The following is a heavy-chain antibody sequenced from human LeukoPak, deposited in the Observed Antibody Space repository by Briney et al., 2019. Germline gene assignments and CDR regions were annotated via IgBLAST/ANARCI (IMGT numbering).Heavy chain of an antibody. CDR2: IYYSGST. CDR3: ARGIAALDY. CDR1: GGSISSHY. D-gene: IGHD6-6*01. J-gene: IGHJ4*02. Sequence: SETLSLTCTVSGGSISSHYWSWIRQPPGKGLEWIGYIYYSGSTNYNPSLKSRVTISVETSKNQFSLKLSSVTAADTAVYYCARGIAALDYWGQGTLVTVSS. V-gene: IGHV4-59*11.